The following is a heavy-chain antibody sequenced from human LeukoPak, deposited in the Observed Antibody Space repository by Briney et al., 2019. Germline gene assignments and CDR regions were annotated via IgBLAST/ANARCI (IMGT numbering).Heavy chain of an antibody. V-gene: IGHV4-30-2*01. CDR1: GGSISSGDYS. CDR2: IYHSGRT. CDR3: ARDLLWFGEAYFDY. Sequence: NPSQTLSLTCAVSGGSISSGDYSWSWIRQPPGKGLEWIGYIYHSGRTYYNPSLKSRVTKSIDRSKNQFSLKLSSVTAADTAVYYCARDLLWFGEAYFDYWGQGTLVTVSS. J-gene: IGHJ4*02. D-gene: IGHD3-10*01.